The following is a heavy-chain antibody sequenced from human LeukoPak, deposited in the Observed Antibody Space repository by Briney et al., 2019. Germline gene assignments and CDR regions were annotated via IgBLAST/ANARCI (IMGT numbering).Heavy chain of an antibody. J-gene: IGHJ4*02. CDR1: GYTFTSYG. D-gene: IGHD3-3*01. V-gene: IGHV1-18*01. Sequence: ASVKVSCKASGYTFTSYGISWVRQAPGQGLEWMGWISAYNGNTNYAQKLQGRVTMTTDTSTSTAYMELRSLRSDDTAVYYCARTKNYYDFWSGYYPDFDYWGQGTLVTVSS. CDR3: ARTKNYYDFWSGYYPDFDY. CDR2: ISAYNGNT.